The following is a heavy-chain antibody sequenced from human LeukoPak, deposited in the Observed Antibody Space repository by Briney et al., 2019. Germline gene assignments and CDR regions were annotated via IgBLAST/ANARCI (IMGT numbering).Heavy chain of an antibody. J-gene: IGHJ3*02. Sequence: SETPSLTCTVSGGSISSGGSYWSWIRQPAGKGLEWIGRIYTSGSNYAPSLKSRVTMSLDTSKNQFSLKLSSVTAADTAVYYCAKRRDLVGGSGDAFDIWGPGTMVTVSS. CDR3: AKRRDLVGGSGDAFDI. V-gene: IGHV4-61*02. CDR2: IYTSGS. CDR1: GGSISSGGSY. D-gene: IGHD3-16*01.